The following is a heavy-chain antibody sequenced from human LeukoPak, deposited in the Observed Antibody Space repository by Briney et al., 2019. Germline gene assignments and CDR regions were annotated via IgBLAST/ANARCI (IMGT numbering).Heavy chain of an antibody. Sequence: ASVKVSYKASGYTFTGYYMHWVRQAPGQGLEWMGWINPNSGGTNYAQKFQGRVTMTRDTSISTAYMELSRLRSDDTAVYYCARLPHKYSGSPLDFDYWGQGTLVTVSS. J-gene: IGHJ4*02. CDR2: INPNSGGT. CDR1: GYTFTGYY. D-gene: IGHD1-26*01. V-gene: IGHV1-2*02. CDR3: ARLPHKYSGSPLDFDY.